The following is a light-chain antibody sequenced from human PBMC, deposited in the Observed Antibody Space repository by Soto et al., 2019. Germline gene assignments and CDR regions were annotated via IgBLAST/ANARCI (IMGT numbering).Light chain of an antibody. V-gene: IGKV1-5*03. CDR2: KAS. Sequence: DIQMTQSPSTLSASVGDRVTITCRASQSVDTCLAWYQQKPGKAPHLLIYKASSLETGVPSRFSGSGCVTEFTLTISSLQPDDFATYYCQQFYRYPWTFGQGTKEEIE. CDR3: QQFYRYPWT. CDR1: QSVDTC. J-gene: IGKJ1*01.